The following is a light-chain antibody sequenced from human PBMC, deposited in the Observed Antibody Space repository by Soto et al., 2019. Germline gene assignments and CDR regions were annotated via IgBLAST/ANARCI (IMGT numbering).Light chain of an antibody. CDR1: QSLAYSDGNIY. Sequence: DIVLTQTPLSSPVTLGQPASISCKSSQSLAYSDGNIYLNWLQQRPGQPPRLLIYKTSNRFSGGQHRFSSRGPGTDSTLNISKVQAEDVGVYYCVEASLLPHAFGKGAKVEIK. CDR3: VEASLLPHA. CDR2: KTS. J-gene: IGKJ1*01. V-gene: IGKV2-24*01.